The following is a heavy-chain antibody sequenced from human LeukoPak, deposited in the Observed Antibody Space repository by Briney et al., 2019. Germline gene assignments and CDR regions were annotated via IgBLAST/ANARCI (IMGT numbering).Heavy chain of an antibody. D-gene: IGHD5-24*01. CDR1: GFTFSNAW. J-gene: IGHJ3*02. CDR2: IKSKTDGGTT. CDR3: TTDSWVEMATIGAFDI. Sequence: GGSLRLSCAASGFTFSNAWMSWVRQAPGKGLEWVGRIKSKTDGGTTDYAAPVKGRFTISRDDSKNTLYLQMNSLKTEDTAVYYCTTDSWVEMATIGAFDIWGQGTMVTVSS. V-gene: IGHV3-15*01.